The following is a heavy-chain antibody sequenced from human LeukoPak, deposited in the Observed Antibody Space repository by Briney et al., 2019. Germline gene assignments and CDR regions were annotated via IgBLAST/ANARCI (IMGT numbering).Heavy chain of an antibody. CDR2: ITWNRDNI. Sequence: GGSLRLSSTVSGFTFDDYAMHWVRHTPGKGLEWVAGITWNRDNIGYGDSVKGRFTISRDNVKNVLYLQMNSLRPEDTALYYCAKDLSSAITSALVLDVWGQGTTV. CDR3: AKDLSSAITSALVLDV. CDR1: GFTFDDYA. D-gene: IGHD3-22*01. V-gene: IGHV3-9*01. J-gene: IGHJ6*02.